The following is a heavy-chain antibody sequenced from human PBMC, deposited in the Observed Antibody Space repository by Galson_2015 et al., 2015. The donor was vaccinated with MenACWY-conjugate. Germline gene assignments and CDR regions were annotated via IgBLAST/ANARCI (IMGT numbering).Heavy chain of an antibody. Sequence: SLRLSCATSGFTFGRYWMSWVRQAPGKGLEWVANIKQDAREKYYLDSVKGRFTISRDNAKNSLSLQMNSLRAEDTALYYCARAIAVASQAFDIWGQGTMVTVSS. V-gene: IGHV3-7*03. D-gene: IGHD6-19*01. CDR1: GFTFGRYW. CDR3: ARAIAVASQAFDI. CDR2: IKQDAREK. J-gene: IGHJ3*02.